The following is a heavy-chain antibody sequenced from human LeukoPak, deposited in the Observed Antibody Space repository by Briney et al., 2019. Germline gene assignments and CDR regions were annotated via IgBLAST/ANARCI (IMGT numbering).Heavy chain of an antibody. V-gene: IGHV3-74*03. J-gene: IGHJ4*02. CDR2: INGDGSSA. CDR3: ARVKDIVVVPVAVGLLDS. Sequence: PGGSLRLSCAASGFNLSDYWMHWVRQVPGKGLVWVSRINGDGSSAKYADSVKGRFTISRDNSKNTLYLQMNSLRREDTAVYYCARVKDIVVVPVAVGLLDSWGRGTLVTVSS. CDR1: GFNLSDYW. D-gene: IGHD2-2*01.